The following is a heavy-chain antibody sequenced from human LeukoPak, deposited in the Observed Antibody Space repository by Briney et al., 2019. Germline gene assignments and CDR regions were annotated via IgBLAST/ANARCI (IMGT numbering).Heavy chain of an antibody. CDR3: ARDRIPIVDYYYMDV. J-gene: IGHJ6*03. Sequence: ASVKVSCKASGYTFTGYYMHWVRQAPGQGLEWMGWINPNSGGTNYAQKFQGRVTMTRDTSISTAYMELSRLRSDDTAVYYCARDRIPIVDYYYMDVWGKGTTVTVSS. CDR1: GYTFTGYY. CDR2: INPNSGGT. V-gene: IGHV1-2*02. D-gene: IGHD2/OR15-2a*01.